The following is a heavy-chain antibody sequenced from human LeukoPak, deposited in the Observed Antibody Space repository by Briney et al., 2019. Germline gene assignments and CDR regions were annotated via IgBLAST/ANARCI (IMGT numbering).Heavy chain of an antibody. D-gene: IGHD6-13*01. CDR3: AKERAAAVEGYFDY. J-gene: IGHJ4*02. CDR1: GFSFSAAW. V-gene: IGHV3-33*06. CDR2: IWHDESNK. Sequence: PGGSRRLSCATSGFSFSAAWMSWVRQAPGKGLEWVAVIWHDESNKYYADSVKGRFTISRDNSKNTLYLQMNSLRAEDTAVYYCAKERAAAVEGYFDYWGQGTLVTVSS.